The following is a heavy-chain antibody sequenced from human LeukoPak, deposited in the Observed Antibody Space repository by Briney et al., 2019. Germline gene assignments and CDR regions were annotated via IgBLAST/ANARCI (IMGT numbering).Heavy chain of an antibody. V-gene: IGHV3-23*01. CDR3: AKGSSVYYDVFDY. CDR1: GFTITTYA. CDR2: MSGTGGST. Sequence: GGSLRLSCAASGFTITTYAMTWVRQAPGKGLEWVSVMSGTGGSTYYADSVKGRFTIPRDISENTLFLQMNSLRAEDTAVYYCAKGSSVYYDVFDYWGQGTLVSVSS. J-gene: IGHJ4*02. D-gene: IGHD3-3*01.